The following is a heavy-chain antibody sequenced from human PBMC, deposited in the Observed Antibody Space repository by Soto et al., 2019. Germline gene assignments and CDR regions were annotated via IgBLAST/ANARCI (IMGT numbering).Heavy chain of an antibody. V-gene: IGHV1-69*01. J-gene: IGHJ6*02. D-gene: IGHD2-8*01. CDR1: GGTFSSYA. CDR2: IIPIFGTA. Sequence: QVQLVQSGAEVKKPGSSVKVSCKASGGTFSSYAISWVRQAPGQGLEWMGGIIPIFGTANYAQKFQGRVTITADESTSTDYMELSSLRSEDTAVDYCAMPYCTNGVCYTYYYYGMDVWGQGTTVTVSS. CDR3: AMPYCTNGVCYTYYYYGMDV.